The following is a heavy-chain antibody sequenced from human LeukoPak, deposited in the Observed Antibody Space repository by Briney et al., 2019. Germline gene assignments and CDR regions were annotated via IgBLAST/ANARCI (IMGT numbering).Heavy chain of an antibody. J-gene: IGHJ2*01. CDR2: IYYSGST. D-gene: IGHD3-22*01. CDR3: ARDQGITMISGDFDL. V-gene: IGHV4-59*01. CDR1: GGSISSYY. Sequence: SETLSLTCTVSGGSISSYYWSWIRQPPGKGLEWIGYIYYSGSTNYNPSLKSRVTISVDTSKNQFSLKLSSVTAADTAVYYCARDQGITMISGDFDLWGRGTLVTVSS.